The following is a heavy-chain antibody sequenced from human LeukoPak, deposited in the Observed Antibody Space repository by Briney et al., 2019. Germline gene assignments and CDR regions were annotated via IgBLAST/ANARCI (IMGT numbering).Heavy chain of an antibody. V-gene: IGHV3-30*02. CDR1: GFSFSSYG. D-gene: IGHD3-22*01. J-gene: IGHJ4*02. CDR3: ARTITTGRGRLDY. CDR2: IRSDGSNK. Sequence: GGSLRLSCAGSGFSFSSYGMHWVRQAPGKGLEWMAFIRSDGSNKYYADSVKGRFTISRDNSKNTLYLQMNSLRAEDTAVYYCARTITTGRGRLDYWGQGTLVTVSS.